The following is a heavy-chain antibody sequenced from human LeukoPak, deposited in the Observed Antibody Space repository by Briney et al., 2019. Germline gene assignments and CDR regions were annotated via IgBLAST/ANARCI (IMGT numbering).Heavy chain of an antibody. D-gene: IGHD6-19*01. CDR2: TKGDESEQ. V-gene: IGHV3-7*01. CDR1: GFTFSSYW. Sequence: PGGSLRLSCTATGFTFSSYWMSWVRQVPGKGLEWVANTKGDESEQYYVDSVKGRFTISRDYAKSSMSLQMNSLRAEDTAMYYCVRDGRSGWHFDYWGQGTLVTVSS. CDR3: VRDGRSGWHFDY. J-gene: IGHJ4*02.